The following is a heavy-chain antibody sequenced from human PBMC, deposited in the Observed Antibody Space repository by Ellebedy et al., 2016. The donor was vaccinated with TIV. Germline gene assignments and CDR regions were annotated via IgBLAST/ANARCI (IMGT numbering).Heavy chain of an antibody. Sequence: GESLKISCAASGFTFSNYAMSWVRPAPGKGLEWVSANSGSDGSTYYADTVKGRFPISRDNSKNTLDLQMNSLRAEDTAVYYCASYVDTAMVFDYWGQGTLVTVSS. CDR2: NSGSDGST. J-gene: IGHJ4*02. CDR3: ASYVDTAMVFDY. V-gene: IGHV3-23*01. D-gene: IGHD5-18*01. CDR1: GFTFSNYA.